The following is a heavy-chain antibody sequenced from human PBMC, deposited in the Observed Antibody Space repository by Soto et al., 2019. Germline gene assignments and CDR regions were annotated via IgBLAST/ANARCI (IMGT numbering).Heavy chain of an antibody. D-gene: IGHD3-10*01. CDR3: AKGPRWFSEY. J-gene: IGHJ4*02. CDR1: GFTFSSYD. CDR2: VSGSGGTT. Sequence: EVQLLESGGGLVQPGGSLRLSCAASGFTFSSYDMSWVRQAPGKGLQWVSSVSGSGGTTYYADYVKGHFTISRDNSKNTLYLQMNSLRVEDTAVYYCAKGPRWFSEYWGQGTLVTGSS. V-gene: IGHV3-23*01.